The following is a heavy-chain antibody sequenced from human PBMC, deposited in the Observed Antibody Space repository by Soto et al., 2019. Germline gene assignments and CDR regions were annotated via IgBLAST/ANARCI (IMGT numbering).Heavy chain of an antibody. CDR3: ARGSSPNDAFDI. J-gene: IGHJ3*02. D-gene: IGHD2-2*01. V-gene: IGHV4-61*01. CDR1: GGSVSSGSYY. CDR2: IYYSGST. Sequence: QVQLQESGPGLVKPSETLSLTCTVSGGSVSSGSYYWSWIRQPPGKGLEWIGYIYYSGSTNYNPALKSRVTISLDTSKNQFSLKLSSVTAADTAVYYCARGSSPNDAFDIWAQGTMVTVSS.